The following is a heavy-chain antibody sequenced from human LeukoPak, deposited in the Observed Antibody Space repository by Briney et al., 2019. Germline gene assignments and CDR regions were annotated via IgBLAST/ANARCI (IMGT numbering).Heavy chain of an antibody. Sequence: PSQTLSLTCTVSGGSINNYYWSWIRQPPGKGLEYIGYIHNSGSTNYSPSFKSRVTISVDTSKNQFSLKLTSVTAADTAVYYCARKRATYGSVLGLEDYYYGMDVWGQGTTVTVSS. CDR2: IHNSGST. J-gene: IGHJ6*02. CDR1: GGSINNYY. D-gene: IGHD3-10*01. V-gene: IGHV4-59*01. CDR3: ARKRATYGSVLGLEDYYYGMDV.